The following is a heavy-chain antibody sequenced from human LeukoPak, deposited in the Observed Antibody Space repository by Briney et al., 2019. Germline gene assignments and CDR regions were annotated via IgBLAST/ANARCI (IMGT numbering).Heavy chain of an antibody. D-gene: IGHD2-15*01. Sequence: SETLSLTCSVSGQSVSEYYWTWMRQPPGKGLEWIGEINHNHGSKYTPSLNSRDTISLDTSKNQFSLSLHYVTAADSAVYYCAREDYYFDSWGPGTLVAVSS. J-gene: IGHJ4*02. CDR1: GQSVSEYY. CDR3: AREDYYFDS. CDR2: INHNHGS. V-gene: IGHV4-34*01.